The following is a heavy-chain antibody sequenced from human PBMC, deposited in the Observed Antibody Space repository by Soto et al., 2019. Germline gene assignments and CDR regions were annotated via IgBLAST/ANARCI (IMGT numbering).Heavy chain of an antibody. CDR2: IYYSGST. Sequence: SEAPFPTPALPGCRNRGYLSCWVPAAPRKGTEGNGYIYYSGSTNYNSSLKSRVTISVDTSKNQFSLKLSSVTAADTAVYYCARHTGYYDILTGYYMVSYWFDPWGQGTLVTVSS. CDR3: ARHTGYYDILTGYYMVSYWFDP. D-gene: IGHD3-9*01. CDR1: GCRNRGYL. V-gene: IGHV4-59*08. J-gene: IGHJ5*02.